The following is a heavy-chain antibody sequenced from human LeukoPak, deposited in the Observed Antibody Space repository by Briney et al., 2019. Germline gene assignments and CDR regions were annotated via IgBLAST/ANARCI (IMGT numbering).Heavy chain of an antibody. Sequence: PGGSLRLSCAASGFTFSNYAMSWVRQAPGKGLEWVSAISGSGGSTYYTDSVKGRFTISRDNSKNTLYLQMNSLRVEDTAVHYCARDTQVGASTYYFDYWGQGALVTVSS. CDR1: GFTFSNYA. D-gene: IGHD1-26*01. CDR3: ARDTQVGASTYYFDY. V-gene: IGHV3-23*01. CDR2: ISGSGGST. J-gene: IGHJ4*02.